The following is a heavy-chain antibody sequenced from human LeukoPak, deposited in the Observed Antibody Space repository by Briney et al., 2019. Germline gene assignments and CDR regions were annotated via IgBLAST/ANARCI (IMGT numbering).Heavy chain of an antibody. Sequence: GGSLRLSCAASGFTFSSYGMYWVRQAPGKGLEWVAVIWYDGSDKYYADSVKGRFTISRDNSKNTLYLQMNSLRAEDTAVYYCARSNVVVTAKLDYWGQGTLVTVSS. CDR1: GFTFSSYG. CDR2: IWYDGSDK. V-gene: IGHV3-33*07. D-gene: IGHD2-21*02. CDR3: ARSNVVVTAKLDY. J-gene: IGHJ4*02.